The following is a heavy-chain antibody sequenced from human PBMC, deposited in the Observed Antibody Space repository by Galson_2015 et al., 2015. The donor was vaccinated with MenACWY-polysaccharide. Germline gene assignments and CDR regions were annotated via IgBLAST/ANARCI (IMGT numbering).Heavy chain of an antibody. Sequence: SLRLSCAASGFTFSSYAMSWVRQAPGKGLEWVSTVSGSGSSTYYADSGKGRFTISRDNSKNTLYLQMGSLRAEDTAVYYCAKVAVAGPMSFFDYWGQGTLVTVSS. J-gene: IGHJ4*02. CDR3: AKVAVAGPMSFFDY. D-gene: IGHD6-19*01. CDR1: GFTFSSYA. V-gene: IGHV3-23*01. CDR2: VSGSGSST.